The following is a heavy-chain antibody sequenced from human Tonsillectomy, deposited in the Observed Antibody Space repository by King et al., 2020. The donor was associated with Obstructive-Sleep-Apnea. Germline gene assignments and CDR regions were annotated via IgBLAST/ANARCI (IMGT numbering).Heavy chain of an antibody. V-gene: IGHV5-51*01. D-gene: IGHD2-2*01. Sequence: VQLVESGAEVKKPGESLRISCKGSGYRFTSYWIGWVRQIPGKGLEWMGIINPGDSDTRYSPSFQGQVTISVDKSISTAYLQWSSLKASDTAMFYCARQADQQVMDWGQGTLVTVSS. J-gene: IGHJ4*02. CDR1: GYRFTSYW. CDR3: ARQADQQVMD. CDR2: INPGDSDT.